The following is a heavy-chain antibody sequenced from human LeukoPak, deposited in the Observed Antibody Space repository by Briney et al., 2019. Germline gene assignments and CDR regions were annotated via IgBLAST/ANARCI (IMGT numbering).Heavy chain of an antibody. V-gene: IGHV4-34*01. CDR1: GGSFSGYY. J-gene: IGHJ4*02. CDR2: INHSGST. Sequence: PSETLSLTCAVYGGSFSGYYWSWIRQPPGKGLEWIGEINHSGSTNYNPSLKSRVTISVDTSKNQFSLKLSSVTAADTAVYYCARGRREYDYVWGSYRHFDYWGQGTLVTVSS. D-gene: IGHD3-16*02. CDR3: ARGRREYDYVWGSYRHFDY.